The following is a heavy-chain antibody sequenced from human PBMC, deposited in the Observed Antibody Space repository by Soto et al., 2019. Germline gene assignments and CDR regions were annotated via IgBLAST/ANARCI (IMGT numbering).Heavy chain of an antibody. V-gene: IGHV4-30-4*01. D-gene: IGHD3-22*01. CDR3: ARMSYFYDKWYFDL. CDR2: VYYSGTT. CDR1: GASINNNDYY. Sequence: QVQESSPGLVKPSQTLSLTCTVSGASINNNDYYWSWIRQTPGKGLEWIGYVYYSGTTDYIPSLKSRLSMSIDKSQNQFTLKLNSVTAADTATYYCARMSYFYDKWYFDLWGRGTLVTVSS. J-gene: IGHJ2*01.